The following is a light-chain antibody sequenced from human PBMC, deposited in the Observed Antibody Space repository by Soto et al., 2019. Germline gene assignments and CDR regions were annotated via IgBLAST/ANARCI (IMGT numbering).Light chain of an antibody. CDR2: GAS. Sequence: IVMTQSPATLSLSPGGRATLSCRASQSISDTLAWYQKKPGQAPRLLIYGASTRAPGFPARFSGSGSGTDLTLTISSLQSEDFAAYYCQQYNNWPPITFGQGTRLEIK. CDR3: QQYNNWPPIT. J-gene: IGKJ5*01. CDR1: QSISDT. V-gene: IGKV3-15*01.